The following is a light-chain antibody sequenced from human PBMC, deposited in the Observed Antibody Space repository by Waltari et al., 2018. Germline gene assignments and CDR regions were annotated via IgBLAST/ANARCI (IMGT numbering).Light chain of an antibody. CDR2: GAM. CDR1: HSVSSRY. CDR3: QQYGSTPWT. J-gene: IGKJ1*01. V-gene: IGKV3-20*01. Sequence: ENVLTQSPSTLSLSPGDRVTLSCRANHSVSSRYLAWYQQKPGQAPMVIIYGAMNRATGIPGRFGSSGCAKDLTLTISGLEHEDAAVYYCQQYGSTPWTFGRGTKVEIK.